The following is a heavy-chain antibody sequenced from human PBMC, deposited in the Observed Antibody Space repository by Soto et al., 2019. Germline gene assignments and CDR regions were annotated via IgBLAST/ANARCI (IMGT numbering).Heavy chain of an antibody. CDR3: ARAVAAGKKYYGMDV. V-gene: IGHV4-59*01. Sequence: SETLSLTCTVSGGSISSYYWSWIRQPPGKGLEWIGYIYYSGSTNYNPSLKSRVTISVDTSKNQFSLKLSSVTAADTAVYYCARAVAAGKKYYGMDVWGQGTTVTVSS. J-gene: IGHJ6*02. D-gene: IGHD6-13*01. CDR1: GGSISSYY. CDR2: IYYSGST.